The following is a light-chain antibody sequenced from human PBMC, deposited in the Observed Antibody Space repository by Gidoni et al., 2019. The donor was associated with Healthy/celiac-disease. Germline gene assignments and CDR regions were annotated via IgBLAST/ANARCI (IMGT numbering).Light chain of an antibody. V-gene: IGKV3-20*01. CDR3: QQYGSSPPWT. Sequence: EIVLTQSPGTLSLSPGERATLSCRASQSVSSSYLAWYQQKPGQAPRRLIYGASSRATGIPDRFSGSGSGTDFTLTISRLEPEDFAVYYCQQYGSSPPWTFXQXTKVEIK. J-gene: IGKJ1*01. CDR2: GAS. CDR1: QSVSSSY.